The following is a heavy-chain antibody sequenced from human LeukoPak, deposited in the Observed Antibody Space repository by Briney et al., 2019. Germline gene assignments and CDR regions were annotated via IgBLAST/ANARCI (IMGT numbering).Heavy chain of an antibody. D-gene: IGHD5-12*01. CDR3: ARDYGGYDFRPWDY. Sequence: SETLSLTCTVSGGSISSSSYYWGWIRQPPGKGLEWIGSIYYSGSTYYNPSLKSRVTISVDTSKNQFSLKLSSVTAADTAVYYCARDYGGYDFRPWDYWGQGTPVTVSS. V-gene: IGHV4-39*07. CDR2: IYYSGST. CDR1: GGSISSSSYY. J-gene: IGHJ4*02.